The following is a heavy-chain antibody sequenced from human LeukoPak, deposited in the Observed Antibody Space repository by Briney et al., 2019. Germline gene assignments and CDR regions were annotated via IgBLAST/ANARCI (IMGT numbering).Heavy chain of an antibody. V-gene: IGHV4-34*01. CDR2: INHSGST. Sequence: SEILSRACAVYGGSFSGHYRTWIRQPPWKGLEWIGEINHSGSTKYNPSLKSRVTISVDTSKNQFSLKVSSVTAADTAVYYCARVKDPGGYYYYYYMDIWGKGNTVTVSS. CDR1: GGSFSGHY. CDR3: ARVKDPGGYYYYYYMDI. D-gene: IGHD3-16*01. J-gene: IGHJ6*03.